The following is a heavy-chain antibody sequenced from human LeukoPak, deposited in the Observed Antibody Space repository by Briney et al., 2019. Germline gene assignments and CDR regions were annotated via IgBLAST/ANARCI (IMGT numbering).Heavy chain of an antibody. CDR1: GFTFDDYA. CDR2: ISWNSGSI. V-gene: IGHV3-9*01. CDR3: AKDKATGEGEKLDY. Sequence: GRSLRLSCAASGFTFDDYAMHWVRQAPGKGLEWVSGISWNSGSIGYADSVKGRFTISRDNSKNTLYLQMNSLRAEDTAVYYCAKDKATGEGEKLDYWGQGTLVTVSS. J-gene: IGHJ4*02. D-gene: IGHD3-16*01.